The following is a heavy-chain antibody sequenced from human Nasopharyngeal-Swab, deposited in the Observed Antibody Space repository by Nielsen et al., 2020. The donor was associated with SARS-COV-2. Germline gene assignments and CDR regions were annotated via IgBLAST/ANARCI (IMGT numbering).Heavy chain of an antibody. Sequence: GESLKISCAASGFTFSSYSMNWVRQAPGKGLEWVASITSSSSYIYYADSVKGRFTISRDNAKNSLYLQMNSMRAEETAVYYCARDKDFWSGYYDTTTNYGMDVWGQGTTVTVSS. CDR1: GFTFSSYS. CDR2: ITSSSSYI. D-gene: IGHD3-3*01. V-gene: IGHV3-21*01. CDR3: ARDKDFWSGYYDTTTNYGMDV. J-gene: IGHJ6*02.